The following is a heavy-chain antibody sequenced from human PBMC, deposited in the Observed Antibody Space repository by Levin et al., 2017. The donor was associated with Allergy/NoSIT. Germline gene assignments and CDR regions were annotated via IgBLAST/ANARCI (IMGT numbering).Heavy chain of an antibody. CDR2: ISDSGRT. J-gene: IGHJ4*01. V-gene: IGHV4-59*01. Sequence: SETLSLTCTVSGGSITSYYWTWFRQPPGKGLEWIGHISDSGRTNYNPSLKSRATISIDTSQNQFSLNLYTVTAADAAVYYCARGFDVDDWGQGTPVTVSS. CDR3: ARGFDVDD. CDR1: GGSITSYY.